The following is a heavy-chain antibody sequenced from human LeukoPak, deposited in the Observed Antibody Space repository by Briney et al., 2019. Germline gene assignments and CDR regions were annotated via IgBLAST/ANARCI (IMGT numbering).Heavy chain of an antibody. J-gene: IGHJ5*02. Sequence: SETLSLTCTVSGDSITSSSYYWSWIRQPAGKGLEWIGRIFTSGSTNYNPSLKSRVTMSVDTSKNQFSLKLSSVTAADTAVYYCAGTYYYGSGTYTWGQGTLVTVSS. D-gene: IGHD3-10*01. CDR3: AGTYYYGSGTYT. CDR1: GDSITSSSYY. V-gene: IGHV4-61*02. CDR2: IFTSGST.